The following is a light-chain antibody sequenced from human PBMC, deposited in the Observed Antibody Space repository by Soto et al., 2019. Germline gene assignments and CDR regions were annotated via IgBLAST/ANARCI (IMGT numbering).Light chain of an antibody. J-gene: IGKJ2*01. V-gene: IGKV1-39*01. Sequence: DIPMTQSPYSLSASVGDSVTITCRASQNIRTYLNWYQQKPGRAPKLLIHSASALPSGVPSRFSGSGSGTEFTLTMSGLQPEDFATYYCQQGHSTPYTFVQGTKVEIK. CDR3: QQGHSTPYT. CDR1: QNIRTY. CDR2: SAS.